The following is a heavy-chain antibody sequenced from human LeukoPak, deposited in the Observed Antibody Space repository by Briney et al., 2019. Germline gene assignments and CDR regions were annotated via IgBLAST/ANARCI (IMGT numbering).Heavy chain of an antibody. D-gene: IGHD5-24*01. CDR3: ARGGWLQLGGVAFDI. CDR2: IYTSGST. J-gene: IGHJ3*02. V-gene: IGHV4-4*07. CDR1: GGSISSYY. Sequence: PSETLSLTCTVSGGSISSYYWSWIRQPAGKGLEWIGRIYTSGSTNYNPSLKSRVTMSVDTSKNQFSLKLSSVTAADTAVYYCARGGWLQLGGVAFDIWGQGTMVTVSS.